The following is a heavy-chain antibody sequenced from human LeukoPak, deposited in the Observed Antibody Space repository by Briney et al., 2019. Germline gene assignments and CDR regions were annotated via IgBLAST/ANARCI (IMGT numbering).Heavy chain of an antibody. D-gene: IGHD6-6*01. CDR2: IRSKANSYAT. CDR3: ARQKGDSSLGLFDP. CDR1: GFTFSGSP. V-gene: IGHV3-73*01. Sequence: TGGSLRLSCAASGFTFSGSPMHWVRQASGKGLEWVGRIRSKANSYATAYAASVKGRFTISRDDSKNTACLQMNSLKTEDTAVYYCARQKGDSSLGLFDPWGQGTLVTVSS. J-gene: IGHJ5*02.